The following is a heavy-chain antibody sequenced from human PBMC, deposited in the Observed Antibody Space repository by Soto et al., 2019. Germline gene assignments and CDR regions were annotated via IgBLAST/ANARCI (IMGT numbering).Heavy chain of an antibody. Sequence: LRLSCAASGFTFSSYGMHWVRQAPGKGLEWVAVISYDGSNKYYADSVKGRFTISRDNSKNTLYLQMNSLRVEDTAVYYCARDDAFDNENGFDMWGQGTMVTVSS. CDR2: ISYDGSNK. J-gene: IGHJ3*02. V-gene: IGHV3-30*03. CDR1: GFTFSSYG. D-gene: IGHD3-3*02. CDR3: ARDDAFDNENGFDM.